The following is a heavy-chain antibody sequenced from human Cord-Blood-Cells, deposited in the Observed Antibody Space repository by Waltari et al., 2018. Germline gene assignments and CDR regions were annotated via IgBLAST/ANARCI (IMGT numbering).Heavy chain of an antibody. D-gene: IGHD2-2*01. CDR1: GFPFSCYA. CDR2: ISGSGGST. J-gene: IGHJ6*03. V-gene: IGHV3-23*01. CDR3: AKGSYRFCSSTSCYYYYYMDV. Sequence: EVQLLESGGGLVQPGGSLRLSCAASGFPFSCYAMGWVRQAPGQGLEWVSAISGSGGSTYYADSVKGRFTISRDNSKNTLYLQMNSLRAEDTAVYYCAKGSYRFCSSTSCYYYYYMDVWGKGTTVTVSS.